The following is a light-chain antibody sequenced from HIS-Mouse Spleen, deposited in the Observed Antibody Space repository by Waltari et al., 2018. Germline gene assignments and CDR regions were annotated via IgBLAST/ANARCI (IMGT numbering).Light chain of an antibody. Sequence: SYVLTQPPSVSVAPGQTARITCGGNNIGSKRVHWYQQKPGQAPVLVVYDDSDRPSGIPGRFSGSDSGNTATLTISRVEAGDEADYYCQVWDSSSDHSVFGGGTKLTVL. CDR2: DDS. J-gene: IGLJ3*02. CDR3: QVWDSSSDHSV. V-gene: IGLV3-21*02. CDR1: NIGSKR.